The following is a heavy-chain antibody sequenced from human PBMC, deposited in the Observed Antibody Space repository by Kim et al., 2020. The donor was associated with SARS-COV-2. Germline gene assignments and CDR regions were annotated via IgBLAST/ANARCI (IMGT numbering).Heavy chain of an antibody. CDR1: GGSISSSSYY. CDR2: IYYSGST. CDR3: ARHRAAAGTFNWFDP. Sequence: SETLSLTCTVSGGSISSSSYYWGWIRQPPGKGLEWIGSIYYSGSTYYNPSLKSRVTISVDTSKNQFSLKLSSVTAADTAVYYCARHRAAAGTFNWFDPWGQGTLVTVSS. V-gene: IGHV4-39*01. J-gene: IGHJ5*02. D-gene: IGHD6-13*01.